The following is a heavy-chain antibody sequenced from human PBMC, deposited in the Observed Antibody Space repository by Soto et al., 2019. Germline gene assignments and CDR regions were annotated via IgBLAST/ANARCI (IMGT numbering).Heavy chain of an antibody. D-gene: IGHD2-15*01. CDR2: ISAYNGNT. CDR1: GYTFTSYG. Sequence: ASVKVSCKASGYTFTSYGIIWVRQAPGQGLEWMGWISAYNGNTNYAQKLQGRVTMTTDTSTSTAYMELRSQRSDDTAVYYCARDASAYCSGGSCYRPDYWGQGTLVTVSS. V-gene: IGHV1-18*01. J-gene: IGHJ4*02. CDR3: ARDASAYCSGGSCYRPDY.